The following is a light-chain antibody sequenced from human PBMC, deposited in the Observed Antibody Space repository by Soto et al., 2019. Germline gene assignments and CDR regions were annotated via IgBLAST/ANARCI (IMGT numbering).Light chain of an antibody. V-gene: IGLV2-14*03. CDR3: SSYTSGSTLYV. CDR2: DVS. Sequence: QSVLTQPASVSGSPGQSITISCTGTSGDIGTYNYVSWYQQHPGKAPKLIIFDVSNRPSGVSHRFSGSKSGNTASLTISRLQAEDDADYYCSSYTSGSTLYVFGTGTKLTVL. J-gene: IGLJ1*01. CDR1: SGDIGTYNY.